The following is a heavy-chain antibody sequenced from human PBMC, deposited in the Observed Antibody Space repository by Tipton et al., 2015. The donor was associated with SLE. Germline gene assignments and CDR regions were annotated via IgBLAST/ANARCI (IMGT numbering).Heavy chain of an antibody. V-gene: IGHV3-30*02. Sequence: SLRLSCAASGFTFSSYGMHWVRQAPGKGLEWVAFIRYDGSNKYYADSVKGRFTIARDNSKNTLYLQMNSLRAEDTAVYYCAKDTGVTKQLTPWGQGTLFTVSS. CDR2: IRYDGSNK. CDR3: AKDTGVTKQLTP. J-gene: IGHJ5*02. D-gene: IGHD6-13*01. CDR1: GFTFSSYG.